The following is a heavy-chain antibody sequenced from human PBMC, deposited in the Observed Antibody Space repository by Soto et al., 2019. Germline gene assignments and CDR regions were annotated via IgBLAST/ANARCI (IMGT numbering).Heavy chain of an antibody. J-gene: IGHJ6*03. CDR1: GYTFTSYG. V-gene: IGHV1-18*01. Sequence: ASVKVSCKASGYTFTSYGISWVRQAPGQGLEWMGWISAYNGNTNYAQKLQGRVTVTTDTSTGTAYMELRSLRSDDTAVYYCARASYTIFGVVYYYYYYMDVWGKGTTVTVSS. CDR3: ARASYTIFGVVYYYYYYMDV. CDR2: ISAYNGNT. D-gene: IGHD3-3*01.